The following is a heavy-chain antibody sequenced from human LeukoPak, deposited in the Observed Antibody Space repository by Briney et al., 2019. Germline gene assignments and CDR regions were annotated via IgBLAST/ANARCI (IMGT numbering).Heavy chain of an antibody. CDR2: IYYSGST. CDR1: GGSISSYY. V-gene: IGHV4-59*01. CDR3: ARIGHDLYQTFDF. D-gene: IGHD2-2*01. J-gene: IGHJ4*01. Sequence: MPSETLSLTCTVSGGSISSYYWSWIRQPPGKGLEWIGYIYYSGSTNYNPSLKSRVTISVDTSKNQFPLKLSSVTAADTAIYYCARIGHDLYQTFDFWGNGNLITVPS.